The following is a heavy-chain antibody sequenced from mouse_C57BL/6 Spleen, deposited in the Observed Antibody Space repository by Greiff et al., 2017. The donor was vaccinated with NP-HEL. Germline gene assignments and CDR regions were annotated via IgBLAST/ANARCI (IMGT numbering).Heavy chain of an antibody. CDR2: ISSGSSTI. D-gene: IGHD1-1*02. Sequence: EVKLMESGGGLVKPGGSLKLSCAASGFTFSDYGMHWVRQAPEKGLEWVAYISSGSSTIYYADTVKGRFTISRDNAKNTLFLQMTSLRSEDTAMYYCARDYDYGAMDYWGQGTSVTVSS. CDR3: ARDYDYGAMDY. CDR1: GFTFSDYG. J-gene: IGHJ4*01. V-gene: IGHV5-17*01.